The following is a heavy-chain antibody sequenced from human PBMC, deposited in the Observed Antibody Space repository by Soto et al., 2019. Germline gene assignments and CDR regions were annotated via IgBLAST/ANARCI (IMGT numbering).Heavy chain of an antibody. Sequence: GGSLRLSCAASGFTFSSYGMHWVRQAPGKGLEWVAVISYDGSNKYYADSVKGRFTISRDNSKNTLYLQMNSLRAEDTAVYYCAKTQYSNQRDYYYYYGMDVCGQGTTVTVSS. CDR2: ISYDGSNK. CDR1: GFTFSSYG. V-gene: IGHV3-30*18. CDR3: AKTQYSNQRDYYYYYGMDV. J-gene: IGHJ6*02. D-gene: IGHD4-4*01.